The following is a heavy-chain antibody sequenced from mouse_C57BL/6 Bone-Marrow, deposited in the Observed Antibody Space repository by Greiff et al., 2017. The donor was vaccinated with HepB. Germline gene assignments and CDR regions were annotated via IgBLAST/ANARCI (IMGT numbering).Heavy chain of an antibody. CDR3: TRYPFYDYAFAY. V-gene: IGHV7-3*01. D-gene: IGHD2-4*01. CDR1: GFTFTDYY. CDR2: IRNKANGYTT. Sequence: EVHLVESGGGLVQPGGSLSLSCAASGFTFTDYYMSWVRQPPGKALEWLGFIRNKANGYTTEYSASVKGRFTISRDNSQSILYLQMNDLRADDSATYYCTRYPFYDYAFAYWGQGTLVTVSA. J-gene: IGHJ3*01.